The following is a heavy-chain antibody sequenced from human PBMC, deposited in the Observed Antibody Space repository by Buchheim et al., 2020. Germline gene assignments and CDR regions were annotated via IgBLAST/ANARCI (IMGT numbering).Heavy chain of an antibody. Sequence: VQLVESGGGVVQPGRSLRLSCAASGFAFSTYAMHWVRQAPGKGLEWVAFIWYDGSHKYYGDSVKGRFTISRDNHKNMVYLQMNSLRVEDTAVYYCARDVYFDYWGQGTL. V-gene: IGHV3-33*01. CDR1: GFAFSTYA. J-gene: IGHJ4*02. CDR2: IWYDGSHK. CDR3: ARDVYFDY.